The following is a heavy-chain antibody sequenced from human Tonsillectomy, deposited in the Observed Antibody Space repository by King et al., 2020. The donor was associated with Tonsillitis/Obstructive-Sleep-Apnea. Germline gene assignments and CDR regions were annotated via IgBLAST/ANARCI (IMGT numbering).Heavy chain of an antibody. D-gene: IGHD2-2*01. CDR2: IRSKANSYAT. CDR3: TREGRGYCSSAGCSSDY. Sequence: VQLVESGGGLVQPGGSLKLSCAASGFTFSGSAMHWVRQASGKGLEWVGRIRSKANSYATAYAASVKGRFTITRDDSKNTAYLQMNSQKTEDTAVDYCTREGRGYCSSAGCSSDYWGQGTLVTVSS. CDR1: GFTFSGSA. V-gene: IGHV3-73*01. J-gene: IGHJ4*02.